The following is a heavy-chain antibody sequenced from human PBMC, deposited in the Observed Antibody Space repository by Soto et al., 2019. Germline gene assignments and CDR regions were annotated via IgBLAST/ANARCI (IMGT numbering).Heavy chain of an antibody. CDR1: GFTFTSYG. D-gene: IGHD4-4*01. V-gene: IGHV3-30*03. CDR2: ILHDGSAE. J-gene: IGHJ6*02. Sequence: GGSLRLSCAASGFTFTSYGMHWVRQAPGKGLEWMALILHDGSAEYYADSVKGRFTISRDNSKNTLYLQMNSLRAEDTAVYYCARSRDGYSFYFYYGMDGWGQGTTVTVSS. CDR3: ARSRDGYSFYFYYGMDG.